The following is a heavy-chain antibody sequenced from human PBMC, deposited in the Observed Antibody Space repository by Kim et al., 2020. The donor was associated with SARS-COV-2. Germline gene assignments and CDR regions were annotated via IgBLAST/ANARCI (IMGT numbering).Heavy chain of an antibody. CDR3: ARDGQASWRIVGATMEIDY. Sequence: GGSLRLSCAASGFTFSSYSMNWVRQAPGKGLEWVSSISSSSSYIYYADSVKGRFTISRDNAKNSLYLQMNSLRAEDTAVYYCARDGQASWRIVGATMEIDYWGQGTLVTVSS. CDR1: GFTFSSYS. J-gene: IGHJ4*02. V-gene: IGHV3-21*01. D-gene: IGHD1-26*01. CDR2: ISSSSSYI.